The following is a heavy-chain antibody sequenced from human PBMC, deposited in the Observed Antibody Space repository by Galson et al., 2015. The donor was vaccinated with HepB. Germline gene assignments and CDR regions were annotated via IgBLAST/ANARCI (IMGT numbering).Heavy chain of an antibody. CDR3: AADHTVAASPRWLPGVY. V-gene: IGHV1-58*01. Sequence: SVKVSCKASGFTFTSSAVQWVRQARGQRLEWIGWIVVGSGNTNYAQKFQERVTITRDMSTSTAYMELSSLRSEDTAVYYCAADHTVAASPRWLPGVYWGQGTLVTVSS. CDR1: GFTFTSSA. D-gene: IGHD5-12*01. CDR2: IVVGSGNT. J-gene: IGHJ4*02.